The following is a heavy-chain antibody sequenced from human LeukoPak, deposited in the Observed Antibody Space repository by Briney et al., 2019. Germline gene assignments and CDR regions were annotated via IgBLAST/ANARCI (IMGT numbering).Heavy chain of an antibody. CDR3: TRGWRNMAFDI. D-gene: IGHD1-14*01. V-gene: IGHV3-74*01. CDR2: IISDGSST. CDR1: GFTLSSYW. Sequence: GGSLRLSCAASGFTLSSYWMHWVRQAPGQGLVWVSRIISDGSSTSYADSVKGRFTISRDNAKNTLYLQMNSLRAEDTAVYYFTRGWRNMAFDIWGQGTMVTVSS. J-gene: IGHJ3*02.